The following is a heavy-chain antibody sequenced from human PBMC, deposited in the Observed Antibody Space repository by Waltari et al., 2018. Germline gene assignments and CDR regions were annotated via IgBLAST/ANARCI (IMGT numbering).Heavy chain of an antibody. Sequence: EVQLVESGGGLVQPGGSLRLSCAASGFTFSRYWMSWVRQAPGKGLEWVANIKQDGSEKYYVDSVKGRFTISRDNAKNSLYLQMNSLRAEDTAVYYCARVGSGWFLDYWGQGTLVTVSS. CDR2: IKQDGSEK. V-gene: IGHV3-7*01. CDR1: GFTFSRYW. J-gene: IGHJ4*02. D-gene: IGHD6-19*01. CDR3: ARVGSGWFLDY.